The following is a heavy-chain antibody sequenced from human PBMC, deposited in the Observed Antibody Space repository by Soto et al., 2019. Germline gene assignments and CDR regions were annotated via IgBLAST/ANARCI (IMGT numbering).Heavy chain of an antibody. D-gene: IGHD6-13*01. CDR2: ISYDGSNK. CDR1: GFTFSSYG. Sequence: QVQLVESGGGVVQPGRSLRLSCAASGFTFSSYGMHWVRQAPGKGLEWVAVISYDGSNKYYADSVKGRFTISRDNSKNTLYLQMNSLRAEDTAVYYCAKEAAAGLQLYCDYWGQGTLVTVSS. J-gene: IGHJ4*02. CDR3: AKEAAAGLQLYCDY. V-gene: IGHV3-30*18.